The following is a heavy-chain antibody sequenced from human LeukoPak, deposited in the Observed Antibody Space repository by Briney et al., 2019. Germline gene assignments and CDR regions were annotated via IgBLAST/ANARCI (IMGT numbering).Heavy chain of an antibody. Sequence: GGSLRPSCAASGFTFSTYGMHWVRQAPGKGLEWVAFIRYDGSNKYYADSVKGRFTISRDNSKNTLYLQMNSLRAEDTAVYYCAKDQSAYYDSSGSDYWGQGTLVTVSS. D-gene: IGHD3-22*01. CDR3: AKDQSAYYDSSGSDY. CDR2: IRYDGSNK. V-gene: IGHV3-30*02. CDR1: GFTFSTYG. J-gene: IGHJ4*02.